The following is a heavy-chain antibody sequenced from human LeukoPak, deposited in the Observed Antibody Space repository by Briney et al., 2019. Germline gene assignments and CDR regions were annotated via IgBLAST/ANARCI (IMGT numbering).Heavy chain of an antibody. CDR1: GGSFSGYY. Sequence: SETLSLTCAAYGGSFSGYYWSWIRQPPGRGLEWIGEINHSGSTNYNPSLKSRVTISVDTSKNQFSLKLSSVTAADTAVYYCARINDAYCSSTSCRTPYDAFDIWGQGTMVTVSS. J-gene: IGHJ3*02. V-gene: IGHV4-34*01. D-gene: IGHD2-2*01. CDR3: ARINDAYCSSTSCRTPYDAFDI. CDR2: INHSGST.